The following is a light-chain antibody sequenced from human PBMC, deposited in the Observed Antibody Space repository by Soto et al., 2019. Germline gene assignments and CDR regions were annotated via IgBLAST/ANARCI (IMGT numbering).Light chain of an antibody. CDR1: SSDVGGYKY. J-gene: IGLJ3*02. CDR2: EVS. V-gene: IGLV2-14*01. CDR3: ISYTSISTLV. Sequence: QSALTQPASVSGSPGQSITNSCTGASSDVGGYKYVSWFQQHPGKAPKLMIYEVSNRPSGVSNRFSGSKSGNTASLTISGLQAEDEADYYCISYTSISTLVFGGGTKVTVL.